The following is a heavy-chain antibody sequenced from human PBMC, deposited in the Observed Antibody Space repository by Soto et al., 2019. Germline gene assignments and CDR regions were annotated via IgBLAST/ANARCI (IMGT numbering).Heavy chain of an antibody. CDR2: ISSSSSYI. V-gene: IGHV3-21*01. CDR3: ASGDAWNPASRSTITDY. D-gene: IGHD5-12*01. CDR1: GFTFSSYS. J-gene: IGHJ4*02. Sequence: GGSLRLSCAASGFTFSSYSMNWVRQAPGKGLEWVSSISSSSSYIYYAGSVKGRFTISRDNAKNSLYLQMNSLRAEDTAVYYCASGDAWNPASRSTITDYWGQGTLVTVSS.